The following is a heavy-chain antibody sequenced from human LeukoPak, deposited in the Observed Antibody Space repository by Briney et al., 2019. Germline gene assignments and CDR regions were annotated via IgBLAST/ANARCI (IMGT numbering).Heavy chain of an antibody. CDR3: AKSQFALAVTSHYDY. Sequence: GGSLRLSCAASGFTFSNYSMNWVRQAPGKGLEWVSYISSSGHSIYYADSVKGRFTISRDNAKNSLYLQMNSLRAEDTALYYCAKSQFALAVTSHYDYWGQGTLVTVSS. V-gene: IGHV3-21*04. CDR1: GFTFSNYS. J-gene: IGHJ4*02. D-gene: IGHD6-19*01. CDR2: ISSSGHSI.